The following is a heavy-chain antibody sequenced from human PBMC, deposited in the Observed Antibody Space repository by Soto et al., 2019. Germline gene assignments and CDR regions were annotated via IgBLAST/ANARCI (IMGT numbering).Heavy chain of an antibody. CDR2: IYHSGNT. Sequence: NPSETLSLTCAVSGGSISSSNWWSWVRQPPGKGLEWIGEIYHSGNTNYNPSLKSRVTMAVDKSRNQFSLKLSSVTAADTAVYYCARHNYGSGSTYFDYWGQGTLVTVSS. CDR3: ARHNYGSGSTYFDY. J-gene: IGHJ4*02. D-gene: IGHD3-10*01. CDR1: GGSISSSNW. V-gene: IGHV4-4*02.